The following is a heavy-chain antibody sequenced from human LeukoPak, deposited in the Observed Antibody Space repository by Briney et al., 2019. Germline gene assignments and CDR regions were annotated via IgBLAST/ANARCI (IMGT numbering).Heavy chain of an antibody. CDR1: GGSISSYY. D-gene: IGHD6-19*01. CDR2: IYYSGST. V-gene: IGHV4-59*01. Sequence: SETLSLTCTVSGGSISSYYWSWIRQPPGKGLEWIWYIYYSGSTNYNPSPKSRVTISVDTSKNQFSLKLSSVNAEDKPGYYCARAGEWLVPDYWGQGTLVTVSS. CDR3: ARAGEWLVPDY. J-gene: IGHJ4*02.